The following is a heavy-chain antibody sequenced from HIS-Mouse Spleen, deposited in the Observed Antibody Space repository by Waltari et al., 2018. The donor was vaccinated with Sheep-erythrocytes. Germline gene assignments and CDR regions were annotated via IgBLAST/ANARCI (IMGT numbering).Heavy chain of an antibody. CDR2: ISSSSSYI. V-gene: IGHV3-21*01. CDR1: GFACSSYS. CDR3: ARVASGATFDY. D-gene: IGHD1-26*01. Sequence: EVQLVESGGGLVKPGGSLRLSCAASGFACSSYSINWVRQAPGKGLEWVSSISSSSSYIYYADSVKGRFTISRDNAKNSLYLQMNSLRAEDTAVYYCARVASGATFDYWGQGTLVTVSS. J-gene: IGHJ4*02.